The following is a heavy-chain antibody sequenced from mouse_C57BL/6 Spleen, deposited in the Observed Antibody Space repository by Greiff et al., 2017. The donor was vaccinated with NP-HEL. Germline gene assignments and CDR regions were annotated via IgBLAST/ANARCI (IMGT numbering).Heavy chain of an antibody. CDR3: AGPYGSSYSYAMDY. J-gene: IGHJ4*01. CDR1: GYTFTSYW. CDR2: IDPSDSET. D-gene: IGHD1-1*01. Sequence: VQLQQPGAELVRPGSSVKLSCKASGYTFTSYWMHWVKQRPIQGLEWIGNIDPSDSETHYNQKFKDKATLTVDKSSSTAYMQLSSLTSEDSAVYYCAGPYGSSYSYAMDYWGQGTSVTVSS. V-gene: IGHV1-52*01.